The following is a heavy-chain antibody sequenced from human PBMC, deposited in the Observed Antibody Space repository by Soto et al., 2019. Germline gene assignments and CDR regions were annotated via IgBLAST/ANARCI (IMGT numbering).Heavy chain of an antibody. D-gene: IGHD6-13*01. J-gene: IGHJ3*02. Sequence: PGESLKISCKGSGYSFTSYWIGWVRQMPGKGLEWLGIIYPGDSDTRYSPSFQGQVTISADKSISTAYLQWSSLKASDTAMYYCAGANSSSWYPGAFDIWGQGTMVTVSS. CDR3: AGANSSSWYPGAFDI. V-gene: IGHV5-51*01. CDR1: GYSFTSYW. CDR2: IYPGDSDT.